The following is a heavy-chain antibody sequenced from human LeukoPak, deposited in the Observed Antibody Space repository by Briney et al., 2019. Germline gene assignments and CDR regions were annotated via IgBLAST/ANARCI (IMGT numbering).Heavy chain of an antibody. CDR2: IYYSGST. V-gene: IGHV4-59*12. J-gene: IGHJ4*02. Sequence: SETLSLTCTVSGGSISSYYWSWIRQPPGKGLEWIGYIYYSGSTNYNPSLKSRVTISVDTSKNQFSLKLSSVTAADTAVYYCARGAGFVGARVDYWGQGTLVTVSS. CDR1: GGSISSYY. D-gene: IGHD1-26*01. CDR3: ARGAGFVGARVDY.